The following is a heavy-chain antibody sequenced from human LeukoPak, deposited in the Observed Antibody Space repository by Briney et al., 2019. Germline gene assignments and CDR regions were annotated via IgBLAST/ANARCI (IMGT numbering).Heavy chain of an antibody. D-gene: IGHD2-21*02. Sequence: ASVKVSCKASGYTFTSYGISWVRQAPGQGLEWMGWISAYNGDTNYAQKLQGRVTMTTDTSTSTAYMELRSLRSDDTAVYYCARDVVTAIRYWFDPWGQGTLVTVSS. CDR1: GYTFTSYG. V-gene: IGHV1-18*01. CDR2: ISAYNGDT. CDR3: ARDVVTAIRYWFDP. J-gene: IGHJ5*02.